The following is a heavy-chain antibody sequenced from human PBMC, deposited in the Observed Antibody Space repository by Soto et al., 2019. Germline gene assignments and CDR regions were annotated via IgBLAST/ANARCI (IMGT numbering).Heavy chain of an antibody. CDR1: GYTFTSYD. V-gene: IGHV1-8*01. CDR2: MNPNSGNT. D-gene: IGHD6-13*01. J-gene: IGHJ6*03. CDR3: ARGRFSSSWYLGFTDEYYYYYYMDV. Sequence: ASVKVSCKASGYTFTSYDINWVRQATGQGLEWMGWMNPNSGNTGYAQKFQGRVTMTRNTSISTAYMELSSLRSEDTAVYYCARGRFSSSWYLGFTDEYYYYYYMDVWGKGTTVTVSS.